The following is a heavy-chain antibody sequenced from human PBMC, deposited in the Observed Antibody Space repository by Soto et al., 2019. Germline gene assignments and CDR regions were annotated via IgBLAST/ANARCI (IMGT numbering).Heavy chain of an antibody. D-gene: IGHD6-19*01. CDR2: INHSGST. J-gene: IGHJ6*02. CDR3: AREVKGGVAGYYYYYGMDV. CDR1: GGSFSGYY. Sequence: SETLSLTCAVYGGSFSGYYWSWIRQPPGKGLEWIGEINHSGSTNYNPSLKSRVTISVDTSKNQFSLKLSSVTAADTAVYYCAREVKGGVAGYYYYYGMDVWGQGTTVTVSS. V-gene: IGHV4-34*01.